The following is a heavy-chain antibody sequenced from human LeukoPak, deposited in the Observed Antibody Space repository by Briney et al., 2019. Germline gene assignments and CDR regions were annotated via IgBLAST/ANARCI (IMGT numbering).Heavy chain of an antibody. D-gene: IGHD1-26*01. CDR1: RFTFSTYW. CDR3: AGARGWEFSS. V-gene: IGHV3-7*01. Sequence: GGSLRLSCAASRFTFSTYWMGWVRQAPGKGLEWVATIQQDGSVQHYLDSVKGRFTISRDNGKNSLYLQMNTLRAEDTAVYYCAGARGWEFSSWGQGTLVTVSS. J-gene: IGHJ5*02. CDR2: IQQDGSVQ.